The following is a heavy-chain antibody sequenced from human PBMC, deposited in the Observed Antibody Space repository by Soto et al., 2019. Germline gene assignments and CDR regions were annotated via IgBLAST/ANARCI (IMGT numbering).Heavy chain of an antibody. CDR2: IYATGTT. CDR3: VRDGTKTLRDWFDP. Sequence: ETLSLTCTVSGASISGFYWSWIRKSAGEGLEWIGRIYATGTTDYNPSLKSRVMMSVDTSKKQFSLKLRSVTAADTAVYYCVRDGTKTLRDWFDPWGQGISVTVSS. V-gene: IGHV4-4*07. D-gene: IGHD1-1*01. J-gene: IGHJ5*02. CDR1: GASISGFY.